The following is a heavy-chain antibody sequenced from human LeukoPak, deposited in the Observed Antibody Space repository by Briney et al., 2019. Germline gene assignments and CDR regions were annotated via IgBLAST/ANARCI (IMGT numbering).Heavy chain of an antibody. CDR3: AKRGVVIRVILVGFHKEAYYFDS. Sequence: GGVLRLSCAVSGITLSNYGMSWVRQAPGKGLKWVAGISDSGGRTNYADSVKGRFTISRDNPKNTLYLQMNSLRAEDTAVYFCAKRGVVIRVILVGFHKEAYYFDSWGQGALVTVSS. V-gene: IGHV3-23*01. D-gene: IGHD3-22*01. J-gene: IGHJ4*02. CDR1: GITLSNYG. CDR2: ISDSGGRT.